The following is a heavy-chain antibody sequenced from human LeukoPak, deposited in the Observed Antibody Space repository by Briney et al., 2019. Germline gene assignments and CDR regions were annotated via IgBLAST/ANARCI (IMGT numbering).Heavy chain of an antibody. V-gene: IGHV1-69*01. CDR1: GGTFSSYA. Sequence: SVKVSCKASGGTFSSYAISWVRQAPGQGLEWMGGVIPIFGTANYAQKFQGRVTITADESTSTAYMELSSLRSEDTAVYYCARDSSAYGGNLDYWGQGTLVTVSS. CDR2: VIPIFGTA. CDR3: ARDSSAYGGNLDY. J-gene: IGHJ4*02. D-gene: IGHD4-23*01.